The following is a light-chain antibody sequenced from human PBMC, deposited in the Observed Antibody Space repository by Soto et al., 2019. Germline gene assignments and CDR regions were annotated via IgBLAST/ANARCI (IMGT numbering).Light chain of an antibody. V-gene: IGKV3-20*01. J-gene: IGKJ3*01. CDR2: DAS. Sequence: EIVLTRSPDTLSLSPGERATLSCRASQSVSSSYLAWYQQKPGQAPRLLMYDASNRATGIPDRFSGSGSGTDFTLTISRLEPEDFAVYYCQQYGSSPPFTFGPGTKVDIK. CDR1: QSVSSSY. CDR3: QQYGSSPPFT.